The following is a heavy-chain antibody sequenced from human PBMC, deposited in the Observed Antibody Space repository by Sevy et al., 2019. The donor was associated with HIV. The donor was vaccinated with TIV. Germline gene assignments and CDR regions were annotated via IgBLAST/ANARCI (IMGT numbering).Heavy chain of an antibody. CDR3: ARHRGYSTTPTYYYCGMDV. CDR2: IYPGDSDT. CDR1: GYSFTSYW. J-gene: IGHJ6*02. V-gene: IGHV5-51*01. D-gene: IGHD6-13*01. Sequence: GESLKISCKGSGYSFTSYWIGWVRQMPGKGLEWMGIIYPGDSDTRYSPSFQGQVTISADKSISTAYLQWSSLKASDTAMYYCARHRGYSTTPTYYYCGMDVWGQGTTVTVSS.